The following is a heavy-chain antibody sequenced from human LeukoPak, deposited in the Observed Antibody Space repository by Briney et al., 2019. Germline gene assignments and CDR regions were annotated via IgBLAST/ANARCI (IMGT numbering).Heavy chain of an antibody. CDR2: IVPIFGTT. D-gene: IGHD3-22*01. Sequence: SVKVSCKASGGSFRNYAISWVRQAPGQGLEWMGGIVPIFGTTKHAQKFQGRVTITADESTSTAYMELSSLRSEDTAVYYCARAQVTMLVVVTYFDYWGQGTLVTVSS. CDR1: GGSFRNYA. J-gene: IGHJ4*02. V-gene: IGHV1-69*13. CDR3: ARAQVTMLVVVTYFDY.